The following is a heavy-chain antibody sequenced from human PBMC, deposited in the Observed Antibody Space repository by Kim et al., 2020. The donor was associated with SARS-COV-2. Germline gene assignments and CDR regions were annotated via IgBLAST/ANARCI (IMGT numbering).Heavy chain of an antibody. D-gene: IGHD6-13*01. CDR2: IYYSGST. CDR3: ARQKDIAAAGTTNFQH. Sequence: SETLSLTCTVSGGSIGSSSYYWGWIRQPPGKGLEWIGSIYYSGSTYYNPSLKSRVTISVDPSKNQFSLKLSSVTAADTAVYFCARQKDIAAAGTTNFQHWGQGTLVTVSS. V-gene: IGHV4-39*01. CDR1: GGSIGSSSYY. J-gene: IGHJ1*01.